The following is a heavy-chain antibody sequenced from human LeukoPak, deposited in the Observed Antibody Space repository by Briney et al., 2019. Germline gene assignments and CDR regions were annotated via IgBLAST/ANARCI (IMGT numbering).Heavy chain of an antibody. V-gene: IGHV4-39*07. J-gene: IGHJ4*02. CDR1: GGSISSSSYY. CDR2: IYYSGST. D-gene: IGHD3-16*01. Sequence: SETLSLTCTVSGGSISSSSYYWGWIRQPPGKGLEWIGSIYYSGSTYYNPSLKSRVTISLDTSKNQFSLKLSSVTAADTAVYYCARGVFPYDYVWGSFDYWGQGTLVTVSS. CDR3: ARGVFPYDYVWGSFDY.